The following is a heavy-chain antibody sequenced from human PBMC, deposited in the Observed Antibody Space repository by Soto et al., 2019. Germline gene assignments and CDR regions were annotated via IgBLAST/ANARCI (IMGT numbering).Heavy chain of an antibody. CDR3: AKDTMRGSGSGKLYYYYGMDV. CDR1: GFTFSSYA. J-gene: IGHJ6*02. D-gene: IGHD3-10*01. Sequence: GGSLRLSCAASGFTFSSYAMSWVRQAPGKGLEWVSAISGSGGSTYYADSVKGRFTISRDNSKNTLYLQMNSLRAEDTAVYYCAKDTMRGSGSGKLYYYYGMDVWGQGTTVTVSS. CDR2: ISGSGGST. V-gene: IGHV3-23*01.